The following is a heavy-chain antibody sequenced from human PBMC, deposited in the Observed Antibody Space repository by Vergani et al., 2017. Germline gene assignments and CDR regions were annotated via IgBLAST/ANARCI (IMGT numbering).Heavy chain of an antibody. V-gene: IGHV3-7*03. Sequence: EVQLVESGGGLVQPGGSLRLSCAASRFTFSNYWMNWARQAPGKGLEWVANIKQDGSETYYVDSVKGRFTISRDNAKNSLYLQMNSLRAEDTAVYYCARDLGYCTSASCYTLLDSWGQGTLVTVSS. CDR2: IKQDGSET. CDR1: RFTFSNYW. CDR3: ARDLGYCTSASCYTLLDS. D-gene: IGHD2-2*02. J-gene: IGHJ4*02.